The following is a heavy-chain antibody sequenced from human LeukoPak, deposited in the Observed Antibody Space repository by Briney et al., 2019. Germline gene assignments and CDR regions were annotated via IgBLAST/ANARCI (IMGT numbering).Heavy chain of an antibody. J-gene: IGHJ6*02. CDR3: ARDGPHYYGSGSYYNVDYGMDV. D-gene: IGHD3-10*01. CDR2: IWYDGSNK. CDR1: GFTFSSYG. V-gene: IGHV3-33*01. Sequence: GRSLRLSCAASGFTFSSYGMHWVRQAPGKGLEWVAVIWYDGSNKYYADSVKGRFTISRDNSKKTLYLQMNSLRAEDTAVYYCARDGPHYYGSGSYYNVDYGMDVWGQGTTVIVSS.